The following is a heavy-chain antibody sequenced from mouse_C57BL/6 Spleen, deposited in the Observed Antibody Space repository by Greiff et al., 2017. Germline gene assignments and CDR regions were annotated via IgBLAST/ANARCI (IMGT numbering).Heavy chain of an antibody. V-gene: IGHV3-6*01. D-gene: IGHD1-1*01. CDR2: ISYDGSN. J-gene: IGHJ4*01. Sequence: EVQLQQSGPGLVKPSQSLSLTCSVTGYSITSGYYWNWIRQFPGNKLEWMGYISYDGSNNYNPSLKNRISITRDTSKNQFFLKLNSVTTEDTATYYCARDHYGSSAMDYWGQGTSVTVSS. CDR3: ARDHYGSSAMDY. CDR1: GYSITSGYY.